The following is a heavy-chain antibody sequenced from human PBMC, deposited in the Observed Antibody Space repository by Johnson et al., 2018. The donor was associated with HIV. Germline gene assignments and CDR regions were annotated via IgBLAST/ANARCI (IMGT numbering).Heavy chain of an antibody. CDR3: AKERRAPRAFDI. J-gene: IGHJ3*02. CDR2: ISWDGGST. V-gene: IGHV3-43*01. Sequence: VQLVESGGGLVQPGGSLRLSCAASGFTFDDYTMHWVRQAPGKGLEWVSLISWDGGSTYYVDSVKGRFTISRDNSKNTLYLQMNSLRPEDTAVYYCAKERRAPRAFDIWGQGTMVTVSS. CDR1: GFTFDDYT.